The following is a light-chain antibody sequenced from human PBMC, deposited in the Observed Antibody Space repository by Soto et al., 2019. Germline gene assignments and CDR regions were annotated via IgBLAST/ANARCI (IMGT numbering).Light chain of an antibody. V-gene: IGLV1-40*01. Sequence: QLVLTQPPSVSGAPGQRVTISCTGSSSNIGAGYDVHWYQQLPGTAPKLLIYGNSNRPSGVPDRFSGSKSGTSASLAIPGLQAEDEADYYCQSYDSSLRGVFGGGTKLTVL. J-gene: IGLJ3*02. CDR2: GNS. CDR1: SSNIGAGYD. CDR3: QSYDSSLRGV.